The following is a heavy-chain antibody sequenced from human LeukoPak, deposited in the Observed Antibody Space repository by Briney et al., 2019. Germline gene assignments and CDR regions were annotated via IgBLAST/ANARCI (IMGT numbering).Heavy chain of an antibody. CDR1: GFTFSDYY. V-gene: IGHV3-11*01. D-gene: IGHD3-22*01. Sequence: GGSLRLSCAASGFTFSDYYMSWIRQAPGKGLEWVSYISSSGSTIYYADSVKGRFTISRDNAKNSLYLQMNSLRAEDTAVYYCARGHHRYDSSGYYLDYWGQGTLVTVSS. CDR2: ISSSGSTI. J-gene: IGHJ4*02. CDR3: ARGHHRYDSSGYYLDY.